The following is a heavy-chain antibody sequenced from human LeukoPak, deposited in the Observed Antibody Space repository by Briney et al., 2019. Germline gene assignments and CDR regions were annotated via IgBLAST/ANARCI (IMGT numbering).Heavy chain of an antibody. J-gene: IGHJ4*02. CDR2: IWYDGSNK. Sequence: SGRSLRLSCAASGFTFNEFGVHWVRQAPGQGLEWVALIWYDGSNKYYADSVKGRFTISRDNSKNTLYLQMNSLRAEDTAVYYCARDQSPKWGSGERYFDFWGQGTLVTVSS. V-gene: IGHV3-33*01. D-gene: IGHD7-27*01. CDR3: ARDQSPKWGSGERYFDF. CDR1: GFTFNEFG.